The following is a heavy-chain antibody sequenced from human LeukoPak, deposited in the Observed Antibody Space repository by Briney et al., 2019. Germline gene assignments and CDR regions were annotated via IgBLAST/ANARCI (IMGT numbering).Heavy chain of an antibody. CDR3: AKNPRLEGWIYFDS. CDR1: GFTFSSYN. CDR2: ISGSGGRI. V-gene: IGHV3-23*01. D-gene: IGHD1-1*01. Sequence: GGSLRLSCAASGFTFSSYNMNWVRQAPGKGLEWVSSISGSGGRIDYADSVKGRFTISRDNSKNTLSLQMNSLTAEDTAVYYCAKNPRLEGWIYFDSWGQGILVTVSS. J-gene: IGHJ4*02.